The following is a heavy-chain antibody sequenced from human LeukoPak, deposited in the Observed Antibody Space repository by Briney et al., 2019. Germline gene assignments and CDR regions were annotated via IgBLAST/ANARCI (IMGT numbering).Heavy chain of an antibody. CDR3: AARRGIAVNWFDP. D-gene: IGHD6-19*01. V-gene: IGHV1-58*02. CDR2: IVVGSGNT. CDR1: GFTFTSSA. Sequence: SVKVSCKASGFTFTSSAMQWVRQARGQRREWIGWIVVGSGNTNYAQKFQERVTITRDMSTSTAYMELSSLRSEDTAVYYCAARRGIAVNWFDPWGQGTLVTVSS. J-gene: IGHJ5*02.